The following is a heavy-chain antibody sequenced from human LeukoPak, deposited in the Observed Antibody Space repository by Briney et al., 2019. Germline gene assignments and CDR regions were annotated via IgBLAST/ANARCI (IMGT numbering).Heavy chain of an antibody. D-gene: IGHD1-26*01. CDR2: IYPGDSDT. J-gene: IGHJ3*02. Sequence: GESLKISCKGSGYSFTDYWIGWVRQMPGKGLEWMGIIYPGDSDTRYSPSFQGQVTISADKSISTAYLQWSSLKASDTAMYYCARLTVITDSGSYGPDAFDIWGQGTMVTVSS. V-gene: IGHV5-51*01. CDR3: ARLTVITDSGSYGPDAFDI. CDR1: GYSFTDYW.